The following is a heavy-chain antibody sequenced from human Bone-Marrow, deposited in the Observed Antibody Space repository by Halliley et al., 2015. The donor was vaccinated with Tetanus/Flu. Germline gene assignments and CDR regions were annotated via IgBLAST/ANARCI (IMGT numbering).Heavy chain of an antibody. D-gene: IGHD7-27*01. V-gene: IGHV3-33*01. CDR1: GFNFRTYG. CDR3: ARDRGDGFNWGQYLDS. J-gene: IGHJ4*02. Sequence: SGFNFRTYGMHWVRQAPGKGLEWVAVIWFDGINKHYRDSVKGRFSISRDNSNNTLYLQMNSLRDEDTAVYFCARDRGDGFNWGQYLDSWGQGTLVAVSS. CDR2: IWFDGINK.